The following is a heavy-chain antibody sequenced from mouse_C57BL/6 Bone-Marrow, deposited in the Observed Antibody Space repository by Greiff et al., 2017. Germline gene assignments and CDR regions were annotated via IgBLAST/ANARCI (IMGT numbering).Heavy chain of an antibody. V-gene: IGHV14-4*01. J-gene: IGHJ3*01. Sequence: VQLQQSGAELVRPGASVKLSCTASGFNIKDDYMHWVKQRPEQGLEWIGWIDPENGDTEYASKFQGKATITADPSSNTAYLQLSSLTSEDTAVYYCTTEGEGEFAYWGQGTLVTVSA. CDR1: GFNIKDDY. CDR2: IDPENGDT. CDR3: TTEGEGEFAY.